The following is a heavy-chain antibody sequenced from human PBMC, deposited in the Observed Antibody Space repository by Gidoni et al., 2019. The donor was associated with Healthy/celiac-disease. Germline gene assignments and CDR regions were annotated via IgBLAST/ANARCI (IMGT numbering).Heavy chain of an antibody. CDR1: GFPFSSYA. CDR2: ISGSGGST. CDR3: ANPPGYDFWSGYYSTTNY. D-gene: IGHD3-3*01. Sequence: EVQLLESGGGLVHPGGSLRLSCAASGFPFSSYAMSWGRQAPGKGLEWVSAISGSGGSTYYADSVKGRFTISRDNSKNTLYLQMNSLRAEDTAVYYCANPPGYDFWSGYYSTTNYWGQGTLVTVSS. V-gene: IGHV3-23*01. J-gene: IGHJ4*02.